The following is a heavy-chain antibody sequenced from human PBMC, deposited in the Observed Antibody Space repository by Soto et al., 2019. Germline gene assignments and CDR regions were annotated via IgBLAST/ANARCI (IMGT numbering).Heavy chain of an antibody. J-gene: IGHJ5*02. CDR1: GYTFINFD. CDR3: ARMASAGTLNWFDP. Sequence: QVQLVQSGAEVKEPGASVRVSCKASGYTFINFDISWVRQAAGQGLEWLGWMNPGSGKTGYASKFQGRVAMTRDASTGTSHLELSSMTSDYTAVYYCARMASAGTLNWFDPWGQGTLVTVSS. D-gene: IGHD6-13*01. V-gene: IGHV1-8*02. CDR2: MNPGSGKT.